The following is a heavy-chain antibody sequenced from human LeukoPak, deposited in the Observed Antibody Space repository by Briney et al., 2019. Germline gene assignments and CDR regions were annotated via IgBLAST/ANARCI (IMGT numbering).Heavy chain of an antibody. CDR3: ARGFSGKDEFDY. CDR2: INSDGSST. CDR1: GFTFSSYW. J-gene: IGHJ4*02. D-gene: IGHD3-10*01. Sequence: GGSLRLSCAASGFTFSSYWMHWVRQAPGKGLVWVSRINSDGSSTSCADSVKGRFTISRDNAKNTLYLQMNSLRAEDTAVYYCARGFSGKDEFDYWGQGTLVTVSS. V-gene: IGHV3-74*01.